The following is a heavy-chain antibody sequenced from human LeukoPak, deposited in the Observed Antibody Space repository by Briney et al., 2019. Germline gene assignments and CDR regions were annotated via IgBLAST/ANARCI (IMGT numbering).Heavy chain of an antibody. CDR2: IYYSGST. D-gene: IGHD3-3*01. J-gene: IGHJ6*02. V-gene: IGHV4-59*08. CDR3: ARHLDYDFWSGSGMDV. CDR1: GGSISSYY. Sequence: SETLSLTCTVSGGSISSYYWSWIRQPPGKGLEWIGYIYYSGSTNYNPSLKSRVTISVDTSKNQFSLKLSSVTAADTAVYYCARHLDYDFWSGSGMDVWGQGTTVTVSS.